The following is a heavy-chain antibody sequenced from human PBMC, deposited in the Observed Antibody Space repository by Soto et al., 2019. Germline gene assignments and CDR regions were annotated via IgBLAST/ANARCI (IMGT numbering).Heavy chain of an antibody. CDR2: ISGSGGST. D-gene: IGHD6-13*01. J-gene: IGHJ3*02. CDR1: GFTFSSYA. V-gene: IGHV3-23*01. Sequence: EVQLLESGGGLVQPGGSLRLSCAASGFTFSSYAMSWVRQAPGKGLEWVSAISGSGGSTYYADSVKGRFTISRDNSKNTLYLQMNSLRAEDTAVYYCAKDVDNTEAAAGDAFDIGGQGTMVTVSS. CDR3: AKDVDNTEAAAGDAFDI.